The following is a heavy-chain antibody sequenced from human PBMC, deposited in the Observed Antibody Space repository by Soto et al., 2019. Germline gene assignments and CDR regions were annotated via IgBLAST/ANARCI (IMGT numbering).Heavy chain of an antibody. V-gene: IGHV5-51*01. CDR3: ARRTGLERCRPDYCDY. CDR2: IYPGDSET. D-gene: IGHD3-9*01. J-gene: IGHJ4*02. Sequence: GESLKISCKGSGYNFTSYWIGWVRQMPGKGLEWMGIIYPGDSETRYSPSFQGQVTISADKSISTAYLQWSSLKASDTAMYYCARRTGLERCRPDYCDYWGQGTLVTVSS. CDR1: GYNFTSYW.